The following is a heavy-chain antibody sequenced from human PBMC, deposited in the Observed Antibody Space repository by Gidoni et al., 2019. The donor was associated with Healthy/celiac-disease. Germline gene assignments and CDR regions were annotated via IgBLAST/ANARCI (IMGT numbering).Heavy chain of an antibody. CDR1: GFTFSSYG. V-gene: IGHV3-30*02. D-gene: IGHD1-26*01. Sequence: QVQLVESGGGVVQPGGAVSVAWAGDGFTFSSYGMHWVRQAPGKGLGLLAFIRYDGSNKYYADSVKGRFTISRDNSKNTLFLQMNSLRAEDTAVYYCAKDIVGAIEPWGQGTLVTVSS. J-gene: IGHJ1*01. CDR2: IRYDGSNK. CDR3: AKDIVGAIEP.